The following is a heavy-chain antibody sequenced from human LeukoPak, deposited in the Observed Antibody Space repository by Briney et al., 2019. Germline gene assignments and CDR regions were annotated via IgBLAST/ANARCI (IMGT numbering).Heavy chain of an antibody. D-gene: IGHD6-19*01. CDR2: INAGNGNT. CDR1: GYTFTSYA. J-gene: IGHJ4*02. Sequence: GASVKVSCKASGYTFTSYAMHWVRQAPGQRLEWMGWINAGNGNTRYSQKFQGRVTITRDTSASTAYMELSSLRSEDTAVYYCAREGIAVTGIVDYWGQGTLVTVSS. CDR3: AREGIAVTGIVDY. V-gene: IGHV1-3*01.